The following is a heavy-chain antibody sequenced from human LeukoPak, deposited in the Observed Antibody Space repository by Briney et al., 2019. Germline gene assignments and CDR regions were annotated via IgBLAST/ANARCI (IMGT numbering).Heavy chain of an antibody. V-gene: IGHV4-59*08. CDR3: ARSARYCTNGVCQERYYYYYGMDV. J-gene: IGHJ6*02. Sequence: PSETLSLTCTVSGGSISSYYWSWIRQPPGKGLEWIGYIYYSGSTNYNPSLKSRVTISVDTSKNQFSLKLSSVTAADTAVYYCARSARYCTNGVCQERYYYYYGMDVWGQGTTVTVSS. D-gene: IGHD2-8*01. CDR2: IYYSGST. CDR1: GGSISSYY.